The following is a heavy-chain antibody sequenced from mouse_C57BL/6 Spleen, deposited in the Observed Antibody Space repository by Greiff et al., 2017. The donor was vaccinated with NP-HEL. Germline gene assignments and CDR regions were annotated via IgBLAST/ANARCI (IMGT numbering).Heavy chain of an antibody. CDR1: GYTFTSYW. Sequence: QVQLQQPGTELVKPGASVKLSCKASGYTFTSYWMHWVKQRPGQGLEWIGNINPSNGGTNYNEKFKSKATLTVDKSSSTAYMQRSSLTSEDSAVYDCARYRAQATSWFAYWGQGTLVTVSA. CDR2: INPSNGGT. D-gene: IGHD3-2*02. V-gene: IGHV1-53*01. CDR3: ARYRAQATSWFAY. J-gene: IGHJ3*01.